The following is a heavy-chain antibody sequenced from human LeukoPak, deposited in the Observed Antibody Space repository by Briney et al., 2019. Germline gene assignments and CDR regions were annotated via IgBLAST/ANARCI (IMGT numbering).Heavy chain of an antibody. V-gene: IGHV4-59*01. Sequence: PSETLSLTCTVSGGPISSYYWSWIRQPPGKGLEWIGYIYYSGSTNYNPSLKSRVTISVDTSKNQFSLKLSSVTAADTAVYYCAREGYGSGSYFDYWGQGTLVTVSS. CDR2: IYYSGST. D-gene: IGHD3-10*01. J-gene: IGHJ4*02. CDR3: AREGYGSGSYFDY. CDR1: GGPISSYY.